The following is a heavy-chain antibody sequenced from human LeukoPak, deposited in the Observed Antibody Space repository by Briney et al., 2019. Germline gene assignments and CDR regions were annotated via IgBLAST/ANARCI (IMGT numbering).Heavy chain of an antibody. CDR2: ISGSGGGT. CDR1: GYTFNSYA. Sequence: GGSLRLSCAASGYTFNSYAMSWVRQAPEKGLKWVATISGSGGGTYYADSVKGRFTISRDDSKNTLYLQMNSLRAEDTAVYYCAKDLGRYRNNYFDYWGQGTLVTVSS. J-gene: IGHJ4*02. V-gene: IGHV3-23*01. D-gene: IGHD1-26*01. CDR3: AKDLGRYRNNYFDY.